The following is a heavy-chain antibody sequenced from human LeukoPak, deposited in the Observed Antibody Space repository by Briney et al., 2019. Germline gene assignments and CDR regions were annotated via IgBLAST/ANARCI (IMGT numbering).Heavy chain of an antibody. CDR3: TRDCSGGSCYSAYYYYGMDV. CDR1: GFTFSSYW. Sequence: GGSLRLSCAASGFTFSSYWMSWVRQAPGKGLEWVGFIRSKAYGGTTEYAASVKGRFTISRDDSKSIAYLQMNSLKTEDTAVYYCTRDCSGGSCYSAYYYYGMDVWGQGTTVTVSS. D-gene: IGHD2-15*01. CDR2: IRSKAYGGTT. J-gene: IGHJ6*02. V-gene: IGHV3-49*04.